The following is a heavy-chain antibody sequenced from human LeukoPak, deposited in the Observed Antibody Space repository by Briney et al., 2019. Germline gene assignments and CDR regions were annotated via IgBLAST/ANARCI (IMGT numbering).Heavy chain of an antibody. CDR2: IYPGDSDT. CDR3: ARLLYYYDSSDNPPFDP. Sequence: GESLRISCKGSGYSLTSYWIGWVRQMPGKGLEWMGIIYPGDSDTRYSPSFQGQVTISADKSISTAYLQWSSLKASDTAMYYCARLLYYYDSSDNPPFDPWGQGTLVTVSS. D-gene: IGHD3-22*01. V-gene: IGHV5-51*01. CDR1: GYSLTSYW. J-gene: IGHJ5*02.